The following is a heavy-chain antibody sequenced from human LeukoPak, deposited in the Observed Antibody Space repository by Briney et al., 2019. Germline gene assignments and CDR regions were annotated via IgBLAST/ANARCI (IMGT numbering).Heavy chain of an antibody. CDR3: ARGSSSSSWYYISYYYGMDV. CDR2: INSDGSST. J-gene: IGHJ6*02. V-gene: IGHV3-74*01. CDR1: GFTFSNYL. Sequence: GGSLRLSCAASGFTFSNYLMHWVRQAPGKGLVWVSRINSDGSSTSYADSVKGRFTISRDNAKNTLYLQMNSLRAEDTAVYYCARGSSSSSWYYISYYYGMDVWGQGTTVTVSS. D-gene: IGHD6-13*01.